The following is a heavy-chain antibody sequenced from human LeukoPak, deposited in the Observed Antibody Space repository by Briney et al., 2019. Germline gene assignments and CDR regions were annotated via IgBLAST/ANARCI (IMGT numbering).Heavy chain of an antibody. J-gene: IGHJ4*02. CDR2: ISRSSSYI. D-gene: IGHD6-13*01. CDR1: GFTFSSYS. V-gene: IGHV3-21*01. CDR3: ARASRERYSSSWYGDDY. Sequence: PGGSLRLSCAASGFTFSSYSMNWVRQAPGKGLEWVSSISRSSSYIYYADSVKGRFTISRDNAKNSLYLQMNSLRAEDTAVYYCARASRERYSSSWYGDDYWGQGTLVTVSP.